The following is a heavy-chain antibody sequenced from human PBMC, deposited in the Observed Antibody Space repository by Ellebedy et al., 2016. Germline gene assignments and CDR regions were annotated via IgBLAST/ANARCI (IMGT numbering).Heavy chain of an antibody. Sequence: SETLSLXXTVSGGSISSGDYYWSWIRQPPGKGLEWIGYIYYSGSTYYNPSLKSRVTISVDTSKNQFSLKLSSVTAADTAVYYCGGAATMPWFDPWGQGTLVTVSS. D-gene: IGHD2-15*01. J-gene: IGHJ5*02. CDR2: IYYSGST. CDR1: GGSISSGDYY. V-gene: IGHV4-30-4*01. CDR3: GGAATMPWFDP.